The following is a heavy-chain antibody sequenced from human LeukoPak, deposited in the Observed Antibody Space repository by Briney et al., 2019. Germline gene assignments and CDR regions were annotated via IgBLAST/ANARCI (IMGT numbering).Heavy chain of an antibody. D-gene: IGHD2-15*01. CDR3: ARYCNGVTCYSGYDY. J-gene: IGHJ4*02. V-gene: IGHV3-64*01. Sequence: RPGGSLRLSCAASGFTFSSYAMHWVRQTPGKGLEYVSAISTNGGGRYYANSVKGRFTISRDNSKNTLYLQMGSLRAEDMAVYFCARYCNGVTCYSGYDYWGQGTLVTVAS. CDR2: ISTNGGGR. CDR1: GFTFSSYA.